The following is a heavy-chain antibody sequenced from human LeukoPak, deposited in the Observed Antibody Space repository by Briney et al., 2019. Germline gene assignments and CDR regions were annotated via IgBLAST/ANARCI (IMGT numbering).Heavy chain of an antibody. CDR2: IYTSGST. J-gene: IGHJ4*02. CDR3: ATLPYYDKSGYLDY. V-gene: IGHV4-4*07. CDR1: GGSINYYY. Sequence: SETLSLTCTVSGGSINYYYWSWIRQPAGKGLEWIGRIYTSGSTNYNPSLKSRVTMSVDKSKNHFSLRLSSVTAADTAVYYCATLPYYDKSGYLDYWGQGTLVTVSS. D-gene: IGHD3-22*01.